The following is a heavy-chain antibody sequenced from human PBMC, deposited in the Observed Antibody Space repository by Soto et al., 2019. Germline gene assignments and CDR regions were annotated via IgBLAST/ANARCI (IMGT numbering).Heavy chain of an antibody. Sequence: QVQLVESGGGLVQPGGSLRLSCTASGFVFSKYGMHWVRQAPGKGLEWVAVTSNDGSTEFYAESVKGRFTVSRDNSENTLHLQMNSLRVADTAVYFCARSDVDCSGGTFFSFGFDYWGQGTPVTVSS. CDR3: ARSDVDCSGGTFFSFGFDY. D-gene: IGHD2-15*01. CDR2: TSNDGSTE. CDR1: GFVFSKYG. V-gene: IGHV3-30*03. J-gene: IGHJ4*01.